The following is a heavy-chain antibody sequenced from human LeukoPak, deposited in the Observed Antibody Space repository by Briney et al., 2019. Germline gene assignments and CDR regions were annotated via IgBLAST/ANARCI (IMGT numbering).Heavy chain of an antibody. CDR1: GGSISSYY. Sequence: PSETLSLTCTVSGGSISSYYWSWIRQPAGKGLEWIGRIYTSGSTNYNPSLKSRVTMSVDTSKNQFSLKLSSVTAADTAVYYCARAILDTAMVITTNWFDPWGQETLVTVSS. V-gene: IGHV4-4*07. CDR3: ARAILDTAMVITTNWFDP. J-gene: IGHJ5*02. CDR2: IYTSGST. D-gene: IGHD5-18*01.